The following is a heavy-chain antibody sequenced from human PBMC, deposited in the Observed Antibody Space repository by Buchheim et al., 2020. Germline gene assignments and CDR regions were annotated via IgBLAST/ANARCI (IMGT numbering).Heavy chain of an antibody. V-gene: IGHV3-23*01. J-gene: IGHJ5*02. D-gene: IGHD3-3*01. Sequence: EVQLLESGGGLVQPGGSLRLSCAASGFTFSSSAMSWVRQAPGKGLEWVSAISGSGGSTYYADSVKGRFTISRDNSKNTLYLQMNSLRAEDTAVYYCARGNYDFWSGYHNWFDPWGQGTL. CDR1: GFTFSSSA. CDR3: ARGNYDFWSGYHNWFDP. CDR2: ISGSGGST.